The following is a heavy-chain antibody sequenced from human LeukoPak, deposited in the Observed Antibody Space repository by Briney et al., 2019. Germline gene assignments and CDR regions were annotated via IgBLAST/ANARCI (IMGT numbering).Heavy chain of an antibody. V-gene: IGHV1-69*04. D-gene: IGHD4-17*01. J-gene: IGHJ4*02. Sequence: SVKVSCKSSGGTFSSYAISWVRQAPGQGLEWMGRIIPILGIANYAQKFQGRVTITADKSTSTAYMELSSLRSEDTAVYYCARDYGDLFGYWGQGTLVTVSS. CDR1: GGTFSSYA. CDR3: ARDYGDLFGY. CDR2: IIPILGIA.